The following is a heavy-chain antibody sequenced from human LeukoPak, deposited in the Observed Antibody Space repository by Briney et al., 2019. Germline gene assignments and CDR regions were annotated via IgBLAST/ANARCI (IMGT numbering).Heavy chain of an antibody. J-gene: IGHJ4*02. CDR2: MNNRGTS. CDR3: TRIPTHYYGSGSYYGYFDS. V-gene: IGHV4-31*03. D-gene: IGHD3-10*01. Sequence: SETLSLTCTVSGGSTSSGDYYWNWIRQHPGKGLEWIGYMNNRGTSNYIPSLRSRVTISVDTPNNQFSLRLSSVTAADTAVYYCTRIPTHYYGSGSYYGYFDSWGQGTLVTVSS. CDR1: GGSTSSGDYY.